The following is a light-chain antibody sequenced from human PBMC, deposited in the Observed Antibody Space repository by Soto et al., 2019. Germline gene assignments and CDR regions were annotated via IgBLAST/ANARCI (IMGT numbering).Light chain of an antibody. CDR2: KVS. CDR1: RSLVYSDGNTS. J-gene: IGKJ2*01. CDR3: MQATQFPHYT. V-gene: IGKV2-24*01. Sequence: DVVMTQSPLPLPVTLGQPASISCRSSRSLVYSDGNTSLSWLHQRPGQPPRLLIYKVSHRLSGVPDRFSGSGAGTHFTLKISRVEAEDVGVYYCMQATQFPHYTFGQGTKLEIK.